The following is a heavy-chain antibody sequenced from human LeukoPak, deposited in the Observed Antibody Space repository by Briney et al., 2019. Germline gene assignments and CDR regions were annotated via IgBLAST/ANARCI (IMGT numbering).Heavy chain of an antibody. CDR2: ISYSGDT. D-gene: IGHD5-24*01. J-gene: IGHJ6*02. V-gene: IGHV4-39*01. CDR1: GDSINNNGYF. CDR3: VRRLSYNFGMDV. Sequence: SETLSLTCTVSGDSINNNGYFWGWIRQSPGEGLEWIGSISYSGDTYYNPSLESRVTISVAASKRQFSLKLRSVTAADTALYYCVRRLSYNFGMDVWGQGTTVTVSS.